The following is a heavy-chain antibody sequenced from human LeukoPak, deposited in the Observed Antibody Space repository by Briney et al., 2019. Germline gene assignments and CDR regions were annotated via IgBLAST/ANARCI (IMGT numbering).Heavy chain of an antibody. V-gene: IGHV3-23*01. Sequence: PGGSLRLSCAASGFTFSSYAMSWVRQAPGKGLEWVSAISGSGGSTYYADSVKGRFTISRDNSKNTLYLKMNSLRAEDTAVYYCAKDPQYSSGWYDYWGQGTLVTVSS. J-gene: IGHJ4*02. CDR3: AKDPQYSSGWYDY. CDR1: GFTFSSYA. CDR2: ISGSGGST. D-gene: IGHD6-19*01.